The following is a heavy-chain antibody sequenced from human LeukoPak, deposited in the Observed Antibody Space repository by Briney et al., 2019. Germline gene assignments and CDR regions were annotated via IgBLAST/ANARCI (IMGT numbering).Heavy chain of an antibody. CDR3: AIGPRGNWFDP. CDR2: MNPNSGNT. V-gene: IGHV1-8*01. CDR1: GYTFTSYD. Sequence: ASVKVSCKASGYTFTSYDINWVRQATGQGLEWMGWMNPNSGNTGYAQKFQGRVTMTRNASISTAYMELSRLRSDDTAVYYCAIGPRGNWFDPWGQGTLVTVSS. J-gene: IGHJ5*02. D-gene: IGHD3-10*01.